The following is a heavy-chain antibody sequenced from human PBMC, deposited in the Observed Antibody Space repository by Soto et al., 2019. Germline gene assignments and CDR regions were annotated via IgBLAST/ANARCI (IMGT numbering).Heavy chain of an antibody. Sequence: EVQLVESGGGLVQPGGSLRLSCEASRGAFGDYWMHWVRQAPGKGLVWVSRINRDANDIIYADSVKGRFNASRDNAKNMVCLQIKSLRVENTAVYDCARDVPHKWFDSWGQGTLVTVYS. CDR1: RGAFGDYW. CDR3: ARDVPHKWFDS. CDR2: INRDANDI. D-gene: IGHD3-10*02. V-gene: IGHV3-74*01. J-gene: IGHJ5*01.